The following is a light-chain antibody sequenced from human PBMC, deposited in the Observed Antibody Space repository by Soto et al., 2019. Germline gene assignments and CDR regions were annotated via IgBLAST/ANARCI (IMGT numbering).Light chain of an antibody. CDR2: GAS. J-gene: IGKJ4*02. CDR3: QQLNNYPRALK. V-gene: IGKV1-9*01. Sequence: DIQLTQSPSFLSASVGDRVTITCRASQDNSNNLAWYQHNPGKPPKLLIYGASTLQSGVPSRFSGSGSGTEFTLTISSLQPEDFATYYCQQLNNYPRALKFGGGTKVEIK. CDR1: QDNSNN.